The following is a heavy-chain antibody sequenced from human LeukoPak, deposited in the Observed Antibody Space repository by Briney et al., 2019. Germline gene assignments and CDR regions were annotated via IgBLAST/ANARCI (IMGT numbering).Heavy chain of an antibody. CDR1: GYSISSISSTYY. V-gene: IGHV4-38-2*02. Sequence: PSETLSLTCTVSGYSISSISSTYYGGWVRQSPGKGLEWIGSLYHSGSTYYNPSLQSRVTISIDTSKNQFSLKLSSVTAADTAVYYCAGDLTVTIFGVEDAFDIWGQGTMVTVSS. J-gene: IGHJ3*02. CDR2: LYHSGST. CDR3: AGDLTVTIFGVEDAFDI. D-gene: IGHD3-3*01.